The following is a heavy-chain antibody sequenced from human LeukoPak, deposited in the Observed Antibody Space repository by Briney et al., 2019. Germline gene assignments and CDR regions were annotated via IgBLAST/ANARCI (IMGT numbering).Heavy chain of an antibody. V-gene: IGHV1-18*01. J-gene: IGHJ4*02. Sequence: PRASVKVSCKASGYTFTSYGISWVRQAPGQGLEWMGWISAYNGNTNYAQKLQGRVTMTTDTSTSTAYMELRSLRSDDTAVYYCARDLFSIAAGEPSPFDYWGQGTLVTVSS. D-gene: IGHD6-13*01. CDR2: ISAYNGNT. CDR3: ARDLFSIAAGEPSPFDY. CDR1: GYTFTSYG.